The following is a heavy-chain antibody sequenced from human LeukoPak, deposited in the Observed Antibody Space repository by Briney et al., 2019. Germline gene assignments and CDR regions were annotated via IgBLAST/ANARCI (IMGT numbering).Heavy chain of an antibody. V-gene: IGHV1-18*04. D-gene: IGHD2-2*01. CDR2: ISAYNGNT. CDR3: ARVYCSSTSCYADNDY. Sequence: ASVKVSCKASGYTFTSYGISWGRQAPGQGLEWMGGISAYNGNTNYAQKLQGRVTMTTDTSTSTAYMELRSLRSDDTAVYYCARVYCSSTSCYADNDYWGQGTLVTVSS. CDR1: GYTFTSYG. J-gene: IGHJ4*02.